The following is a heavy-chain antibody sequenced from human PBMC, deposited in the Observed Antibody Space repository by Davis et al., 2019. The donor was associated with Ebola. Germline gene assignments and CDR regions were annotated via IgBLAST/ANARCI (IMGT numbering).Heavy chain of an antibody. V-gene: IGHV1-18*01. CDR2: ISAYNGNT. Sequence: AASVKVSCKASGYTFTSYGISWVRQAPGQGLEWMGWISAYNGNTNYAQKLQGRVTMTTDTSTSTAYMELRSLRSEDTAVYYCARGLSIAAAHYYYYGMDVWGQGTTVTVSS. D-gene: IGHD6-13*01. CDR3: ARGLSIAAAHYYYYGMDV. J-gene: IGHJ6*02. CDR1: GYTFTSYG.